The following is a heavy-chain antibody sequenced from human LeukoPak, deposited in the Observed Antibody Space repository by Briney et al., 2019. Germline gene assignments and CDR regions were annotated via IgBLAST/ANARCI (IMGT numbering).Heavy chain of an antibody. CDR2: IYSGDGT. CDR3: ARARSWPEHAFDI. V-gene: IGHV3-53*01. J-gene: IGHJ3*02. Sequence: GGSLRLSCAASGFTVSSNYMSWVRQAPGKGLEWVSVIYSGDGTFYADSVKGRFTISRDNSKNTLYLQMNNLRADDTAVYYCARARSWPEHAFDIWGQGTMVTVSS. CDR1: GFTVSSNY. D-gene: IGHD5-24*01.